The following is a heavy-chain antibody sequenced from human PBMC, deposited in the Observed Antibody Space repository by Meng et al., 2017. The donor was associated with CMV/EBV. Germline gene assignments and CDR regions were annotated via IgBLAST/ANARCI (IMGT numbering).Heavy chain of an antibody. D-gene: IGHD1-1*01. J-gene: IGHJ4*02. CDR2: IYPGDSDT. CDR3: ARVPPYGAPFDY. CDR1: GYSFTSYW. Sequence: GGSLRLSCKGSGYSFTSYWIGWVRQMPGKGLEWMGIIYPGDSDTRYSPSFQGQVTISADKSISTAYLQWSSLKASDTAMYYCARVPPYGAPFDYWGQGTLVTSPQ. V-gene: IGHV5-51*01.